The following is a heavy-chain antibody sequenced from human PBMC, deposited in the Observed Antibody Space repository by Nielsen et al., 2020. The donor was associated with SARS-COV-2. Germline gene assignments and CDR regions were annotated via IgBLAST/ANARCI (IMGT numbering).Heavy chain of an antibody. V-gene: IGHV3-15*01. CDR3: TTDLGVGATYGHYYYYYYGMDV. CDR2: IKSKTDGGTT. D-gene: IGHD1-26*01. CDR1: GFTFSNAW. J-gene: IGHJ6*02. Sequence: GESLKISCAASGFTFSNAWMSWVRQAPGKRLEWVGRIKSKTDGGTTDYAAPVKGRFTISRDDSKNTLYLQMNSLKTEDTAVYYCTTDLGVGATYGHYYYYYYGMDVWGQGTTVTVSS.